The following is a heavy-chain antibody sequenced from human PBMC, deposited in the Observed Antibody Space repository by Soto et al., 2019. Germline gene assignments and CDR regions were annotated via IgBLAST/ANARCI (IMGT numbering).Heavy chain of an antibody. CDR1: GGSVSSGSYY. V-gene: IGHV4-61*01. J-gene: IGHJ6*02. CDR2: IYYSGST. D-gene: IGHD3-16*01. Sequence: SETLSITCTVSGGSVSSGSYYWSWIRQPPGKGLEWIGYIYYSGSTNYNPSLKSRVTISVDTSKNQFSLKLSSVTAADTAVYYCARRSLGYYYDMDVWGQGTTVTVSS. CDR3: ARRSLGYYYDMDV.